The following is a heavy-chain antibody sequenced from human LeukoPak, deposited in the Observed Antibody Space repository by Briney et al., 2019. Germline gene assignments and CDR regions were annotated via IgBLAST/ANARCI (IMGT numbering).Heavy chain of an antibody. CDR1: GGSIRNYY. Sequence: SETLSLTCTVSGGSIRNYYWSWIRQPPGKGLEWIGYVYHTGNTKYNPSLESRATISIDTSKNQFSLKLSSVAAADSAVYYCAKSDGSGSYFDYWGQGTLVTVS. CDR3: AKSDGSGSYFDY. D-gene: IGHD3-10*01. V-gene: IGHV4-59*03. J-gene: IGHJ4*02. CDR2: VYHTGNT.